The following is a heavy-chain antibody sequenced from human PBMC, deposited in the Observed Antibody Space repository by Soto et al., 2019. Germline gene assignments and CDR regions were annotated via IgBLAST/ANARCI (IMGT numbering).Heavy chain of an antibody. CDR2: IYYRGST. J-gene: IGHJ6*02. CDR1: GGSISGYY. V-gene: IGHV4-59*01. D-gene: IGHD1-26*01. CDR3: ARQQLLPFYFALDV. Sequence: SETLSLTCNVSGGSISGYYWSWIRQSPGKGLEYIGYIYYRGSTNYNSSLKSRVTMSVDTSRNQFSLKMNSVTAADTAVYYCARQQLLPFYFALDVWGQGTTVTVSS.